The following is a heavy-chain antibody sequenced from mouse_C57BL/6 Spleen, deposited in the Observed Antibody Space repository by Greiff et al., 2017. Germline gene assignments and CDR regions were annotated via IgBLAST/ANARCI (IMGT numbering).Heavy chain of an antibody. V-gene: IGHV1-59*01. D-gene: IGHD1-1*01. CDR2: IDPSDSYT. CDR1: GYTFTSYW. J-gene: IGHJ1*03. CDR3: ARGSTVVATKGYFDV. Sequence: QVQLQQPGAELVRPGTSVKLSCKASGYTFTSYWMHWVKQRPGQGLEWIGVIDPSDSYTNYNQKFKGKATLTVDTSSSTAYMHLSSLTSEDSAVYYCARGSTVVATKGYFDVWGTGTTVTVSS.